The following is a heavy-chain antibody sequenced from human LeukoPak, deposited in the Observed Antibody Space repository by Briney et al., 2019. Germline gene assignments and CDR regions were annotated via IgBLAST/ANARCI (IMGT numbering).Heavy chain of an antibody. D-gene: IGHD6-13*01. CDR3: ASRYSSSWFSRFDY. CDR1: GFTFSSYW. Sequence: PGGSLRLSCAASGFTFSSYWMRWVRQAPGKGLEWVANIKQDGSEKYYVDSVKGRFTISRDNAKNSLYLEMNSLRAEDTAVYYCASRYSSSWFSRFDYWGQGTLVTVSS. J-gene: IGHJ4*01. CDR2: IKQDGSEK. V-gene: IGHV3-7*01.